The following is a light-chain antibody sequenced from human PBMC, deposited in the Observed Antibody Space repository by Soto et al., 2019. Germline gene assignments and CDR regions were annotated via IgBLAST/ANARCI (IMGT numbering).Light chain of an antibody. CDR1: QDISNF. J-gene: IGKJ4*01. CDR3: QKCKIAPFT. CDR2: AAS. Sequence: DIQMTQSPSSLSAFVGDTVTITCRASQDISNFLAWYQQKPGKVPKLLIYAASTLQSGVPSRFSGSGSGTDFTLTISSLQPEDVATYYCQKCKIAPFTFGGGTKVVMK. V-gene: IGKV1-27*01.